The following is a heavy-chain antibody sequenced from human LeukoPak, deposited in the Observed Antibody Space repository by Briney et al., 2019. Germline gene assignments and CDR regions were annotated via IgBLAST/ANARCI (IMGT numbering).Heavy chain of an antibody. D-gene: IGHD2-21*02. Sequence: PGGSLRLSCAASGFNFGNFGMHWVRQAPGKGLEWVAFITYDGSSEYYVDSVRGRLTISRDNSKNTLYLQMSSQRAEDTAVYYCAKREAVTGSFDYWGQGTLVTVSS. CDR2: ITYDGSSE. J-gene: IGHJ4*02. CDR1: GFNFGNFG. CDR3: AKREAVTGSFDY. V-gene: IGHV3-30*02.